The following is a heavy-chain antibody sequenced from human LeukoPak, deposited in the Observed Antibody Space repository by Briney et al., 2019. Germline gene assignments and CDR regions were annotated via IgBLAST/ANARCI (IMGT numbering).Heavy chain of an antibody. Sequence: GGSLRLSCAASGFTFSSYDMHWVRQATGKGLEWVSAIGTAGDTYYPGSVKGRFTISRENAKNSLYLQMNSLRAGDTAVYYCARDLGSSGYDYWGQGTLVTVSS. CDR2: IGTAGDT. D-gene: IGHD3-22*01. CDR1: GFTFSSYD. J-gene: IGHJ4*02. CDR3: ARDLGSSGYDY. V-gene: IGHV3-13*01.